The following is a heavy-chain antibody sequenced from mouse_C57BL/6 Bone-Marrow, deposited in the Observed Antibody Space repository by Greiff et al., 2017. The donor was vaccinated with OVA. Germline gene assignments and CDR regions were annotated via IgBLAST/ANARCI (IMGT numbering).Heavy chain of an antibody. CDR1: GFTFSSYG. CDR2: ISSGGSYT. J-gene: IGHJ3*01. Sequence: EVQLQQSGGDLVKPGGSLKLSCAASGFTFSSYGMSWVRQTPDKRLEWVATISSGGSYTYYPDSVKGRFTFSRDNANNTLYLQMSSLKSEDTAMYYCARLRDGYFGFSYWGQGTLVTVSA. V-gene: IGHV5-6*01. CDR3: ARLRDGYFGFSY. D-gene: IGHD2-3*01.